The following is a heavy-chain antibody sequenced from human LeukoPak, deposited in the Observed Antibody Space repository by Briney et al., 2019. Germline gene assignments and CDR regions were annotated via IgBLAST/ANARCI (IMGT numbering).Heavy chain of an antibody. CDR2: ISSSSSYI. D-gene: IGHD5-24*01. CDR3: AKQMTGGRKFEY. V-gene: IGHV3-21*04. CDR1: GFTFSSYS. J-gene: IGHJ4*02. Sequence: KPGGSLRLSCAASGFTFSSYSMNWVRQAPGKGLEWVSSISSSSSYIYYADSVKGRFTISRDNSKNMLYLQMDSLRADDTAVYYCAKQMTGGRKFEYWGQGTLVTVSS.